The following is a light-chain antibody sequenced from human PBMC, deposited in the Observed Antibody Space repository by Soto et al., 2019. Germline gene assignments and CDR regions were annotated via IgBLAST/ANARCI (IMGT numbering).Light chain of an antibody. CDR1: SSNIGAGYD. V-gene: IGLV1-40*01. Sequence: QSVLTQPPSVSGAPGQRVTISCTGSSSNIGAGYDVHWYQQLPGTAPKLLIYGNSNRRSGVPDRFSGSKSGTSASLAITGLQAEDEADYYCQSYDSSWSGSPLFVFGTGTTLTVL. CDR2: GNS. CDR3: QSYDSSWSGSPLFV. J-gene: IGLJ1*01.